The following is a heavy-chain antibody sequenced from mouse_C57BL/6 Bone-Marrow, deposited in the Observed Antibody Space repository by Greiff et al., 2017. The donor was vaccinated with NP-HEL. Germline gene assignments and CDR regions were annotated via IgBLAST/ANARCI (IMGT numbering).Heavy chain of an antibody. CDR1: GYTFTDYY. CDR3: ARWDFTTVAGAMDY. D-gene: IGHD1-1*01. CDR2: INPYNGGT. J-gene: IGHJ4*01. V-gene: IGHV1-19*01. Sequence: VQLQQSGPVLVKPGASVKMSCKASGYTFTDYYMNWVKQSHGKSLEWIGVINPYNGGTSYNQKFKGKATLTVDKSSSTAYMELNSLTSEDSAVYYCARWDFTTVAGAMDYWGQGTSVTVSS.